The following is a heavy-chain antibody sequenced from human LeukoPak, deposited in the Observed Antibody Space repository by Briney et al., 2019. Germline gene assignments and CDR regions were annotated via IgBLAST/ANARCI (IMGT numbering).Heavy chain of an antibody. Sequence: GGSLRLSCAASGFTLSSYSMNWVRQAPGKGLEWVAVISYDGSNKYYADSVKGRFTISRDNSKNTLYLQMNSLRAEDTAVYYCARPYYYYYYMDVWGKGTTVTVSS. CDR3: ARPYYYYYYMDV. CDR2: ISYDGSNK. V-gene: IGHV3-30*03. CDR1: GFTLSSYS. J-gene: IGHJ6*03.